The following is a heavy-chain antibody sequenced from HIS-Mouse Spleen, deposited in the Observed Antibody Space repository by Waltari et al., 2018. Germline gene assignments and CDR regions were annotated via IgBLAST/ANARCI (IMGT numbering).Heavy chain of an antibody. CDR3: ARHYYYGSGSYYFDY. V-gene: IGHV3-53*02. Sequence: EVQLVETGGGLIQPGGSLRLSCAASGFPVRSNYMSWVRQSPGKGLEWVSVIYSGGSTYYADSVKGRFTISRDNSKNTLYLQMNSLRAEDTAVYYCARHYYYGSGSYYFDYWGQGTLVTVSS. J-gene: IGHJ4*02. CDR1: GFPVRSNY. CDR2: IYSGGST. D-gene: IGHD3-10*01.